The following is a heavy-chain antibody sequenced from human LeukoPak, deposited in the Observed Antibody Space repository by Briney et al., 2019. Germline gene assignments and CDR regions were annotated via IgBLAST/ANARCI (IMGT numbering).Heavy chain of an antibody. V-gene: IGHV3-23*01. CDR2: ISGSGGST. J-gene: IGHJ6*02. Sequence: GGSLRLSCAASGFTFSSYAMSWVRQAPGKGLEWVSAISGSGGSTYYADSVKGRFTISRDNSKNTLYLQMNSLRAEDTALYYCAKDVKPYYYYYGMDVWGQGTTVTVSS. CDR1: GFTFSSYA. CDR3: AKDVKPYYYYYGMDV.